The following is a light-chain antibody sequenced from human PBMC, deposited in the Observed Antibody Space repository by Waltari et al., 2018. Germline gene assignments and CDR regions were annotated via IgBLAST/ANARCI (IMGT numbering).Light chain of an antibody. CDR1: QSISKW. V-gene: IGKV1-5*03. Sequence: RASQSISKWLACYEQKPGKGPKLLIYRASTVESGFPSRFSGSGSETEFTLTVSSLQPDDCATYYCQQYNSYALLTFGGGTKVEIK. CDR3: QQYNSYALLT. J-gene: IGKJ4*01. CDR2: RAS.